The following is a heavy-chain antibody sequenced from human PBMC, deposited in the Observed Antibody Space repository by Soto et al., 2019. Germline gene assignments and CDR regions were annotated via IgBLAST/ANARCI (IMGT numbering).Heavy chain of an antibody. D-gene: IGHD5-18*01. J-gene: IGHJ3*02. CDR1: GYSFTSYW. CDR2: IDPSDSYT. CDR3: ARHEHSYDAFDI. Sequence: GESLKISCKCSGYSFTSYWISWVRQMPGKGLEWMGRIDPSDSYTNYSPSFQGHVTISADKSISTAYLQWSSLKASDTAMYYCARHEHSYDAFDIWGQGTMVTVSS. V-gene: IGHV5-10-1*01.